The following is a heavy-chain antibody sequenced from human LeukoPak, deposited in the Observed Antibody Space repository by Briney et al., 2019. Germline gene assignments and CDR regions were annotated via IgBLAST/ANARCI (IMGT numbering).Heavy chain of an antibody. J-gene: IGHJ3*02. Sequence: SGGSLRLSCAASGFTFDDFGMSWVRQAPGKGLEWVSGINWNGGSTGYADSVKGRFTISRDNAKNSLYLQMNSLRAEDTALYYRGREYHWNPFDIWGQGTMVTVSS. CDR3: GREYHWNPFDI. V-gene: IGHV3-20*04. CDR2: INWNGGST. CDR1: GFTFDDFG. D-gene: IGHD1-20*01.